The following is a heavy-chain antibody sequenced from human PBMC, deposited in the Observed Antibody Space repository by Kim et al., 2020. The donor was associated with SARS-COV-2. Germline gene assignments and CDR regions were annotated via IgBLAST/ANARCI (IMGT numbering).Heavy chain of an antibody. CDR2: ISYDGSNK. J-gene: IGHJ6*02. CDR3: AKDLVVRGVYSYYYGMDV. CDR1: GFTFSSYG. V-gene: IGHV3-30*18. Sequence: GGSLRLSCAASGFTFSSYGMHWVRQAPGKGLEWVAVISYDGSNKYYADSVKGRFTISRDNSKNTLYLQMNSLRAEDTAMYYCAKDLVVRGVYSYYYGMDVWGQGTTVTVPS. D-gene: IGHD3-10*01.